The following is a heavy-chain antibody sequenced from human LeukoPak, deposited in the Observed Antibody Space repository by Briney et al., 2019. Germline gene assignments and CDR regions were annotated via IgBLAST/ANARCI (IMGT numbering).Heavy chain of an antibody. J-gene: IGHJ5*02. CDR3: AGDAHSSSWYDH. V-gene: IGHV3-53*01. D-gene: IGHD6-19*01. CDR1: GFTVSSIY. Sequence: GGSLILSCAVSGFTVSSIYMSWVRQAPGKGLEWVSFIYSDGNTYYADSVKGRFTLSRDSSRNTLYLQMNSLRVDDTAVYYCAGDAHSSSWYDHWGQGTQVTVSS. CDR2: IYSDGNT.